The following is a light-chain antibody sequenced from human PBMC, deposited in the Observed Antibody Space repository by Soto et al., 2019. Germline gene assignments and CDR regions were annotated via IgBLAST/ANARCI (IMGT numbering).Light chain of an antibody. CDR1: QSVSSY. CDR2: DAS. J-gene: IGKJ1*01. Sequence: EIVLTQSPATLSLSPGERATLSCRASQSVSSYLAWYQQKPGQAPRLLIYDASNRATGIPDRFSGSGSGTDFTLTIDRLEPEDFAMYYCQQYSDSPQTFGQRTKVDIK. V-gene: IGKV3-11*01. CDR3: QQYSDSPQT.